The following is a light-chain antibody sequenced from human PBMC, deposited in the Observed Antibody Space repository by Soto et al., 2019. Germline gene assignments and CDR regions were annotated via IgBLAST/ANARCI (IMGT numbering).Light chain of an antibody. Sequence: QSVLTQPPSVSGAPGQRVTISCTGSSSNIGAGYDVHWYQQLPGTAPKLLIYGNSNRPSGVPDRFSGSKSGTSASLAITGLQAEDEADYYSQSYDSSLDVVFGGGTQLTVL. V-gene: IGLV1-40*01. J-gene: IGLJ2*01. CDR2: GNS. CDR3: QSYDSSLDVV. CDR1: SSNIGAGYD.